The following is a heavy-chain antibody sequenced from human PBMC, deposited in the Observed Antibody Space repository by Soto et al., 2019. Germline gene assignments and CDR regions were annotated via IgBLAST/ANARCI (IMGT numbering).Heavy chain of an antibody. J-gene: IGHJ6*02. Sequence: GASVKVSCKASGGTFSSYAISWVRQAPGQGLEWMGGIIPIFGTANYAQKFQGRVTITADESTSTAYMELSSLRSEDTAVYYCARVIFNTDYYYGMDVWGQGXTVTVYS. CDR2: IIPIFGTA. V-gene: IGHV1-69*13. CDR1: GGTFSSYA. CDR3: ARVIFNTDYYYGMDV.